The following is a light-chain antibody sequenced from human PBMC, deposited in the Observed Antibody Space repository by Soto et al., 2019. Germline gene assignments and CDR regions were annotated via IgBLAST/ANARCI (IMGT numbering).Light chain of an antibody. Sequence: SVLTQSPGALSLSRGERATLSSRASQSVSSSYLAWYQQRPGQAPRLLIYAASSRATGIPDRFSGSGSGTDFTLTIPRLEPEDFAVYYCLQYGSSVWTFGQGTKVDIK. CDR2: AAS. CDR3: LQYGSSVWT. CDR1: QSVSSSY. V-gene: IGKV3-20*01. J-gene: IGKJ1*01.